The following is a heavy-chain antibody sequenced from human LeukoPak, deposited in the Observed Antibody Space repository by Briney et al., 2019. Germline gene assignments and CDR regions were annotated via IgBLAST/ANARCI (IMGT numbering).Heavy chain of an antibody. CDR2: ISWDGGTT. J-gene: IGHJ4*02. CDR3: VKDKGYLVATGIFDY. CDR1: GFTFDDHA. V-gene: IGHV3-43D*04. Sequence: PGESLRLSCAASGFTFDDHAMHWVRQTPGKGLEWVSLISWDGGTTSYADSVKGRFTISRDNTKNSLYLQMNSLSPDDIALYYCVKDKGYLVATGIFDYWGQGSLVTVYS. D-gene: IGHD1-1*01.